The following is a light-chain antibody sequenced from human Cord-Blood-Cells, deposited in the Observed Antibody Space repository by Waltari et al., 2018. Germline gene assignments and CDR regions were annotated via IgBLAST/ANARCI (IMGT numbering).Light chain of an antibody. V-gene: IGLV2-11*01. J-gene: IGLJ1*01. CDR1: SSDVGGYNY. CDR2: HVS. CDR3: CSYAGSYTYV. Sequence: QSALTQPRSVSASPGQSVTISCTGTSSDVGGYNYVSWYQQPPGKAPKLMIYHVSKRPSGVPDRFSGAKSGNTASLTISGLQAEDEADYYCCSYAGSYTYVFGTGTKVTVL.